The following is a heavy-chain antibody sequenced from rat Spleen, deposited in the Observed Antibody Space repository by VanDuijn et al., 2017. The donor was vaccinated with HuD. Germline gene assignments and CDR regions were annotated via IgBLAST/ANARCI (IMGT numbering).Heavy chain of an antibody. J-gene: IGHJ2*01. V-gene: IGHV5-17*01. D-gene: IGHD1-12*02. CDR1: GFTFSDYA. CDR3: ARYYDGTSPFDY. Sequence: EVQLVESDGGLVRPGRSLKLSCAASGFTFSDYAMAWVRQAPQKGLEWVATIIYDGSSTYYRDSVKGRFTISRDNTKTTLFLQMDGLRSEDTATYFCARYYDGTSPFDYWGQGVMVTVSS. CDR2: IIYDGSST.